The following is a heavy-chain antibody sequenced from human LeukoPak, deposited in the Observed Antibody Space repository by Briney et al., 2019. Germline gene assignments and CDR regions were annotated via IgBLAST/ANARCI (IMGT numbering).Heavy chain of an antibody. CDR2: IYYSGST. J-gene: IGHJ6*02. V-gene: IGHV4-31*03. Sequence: SETLSLTCTVSGGSISSGGYYWSWIRQHPGKGLEWIGYIYYSGSTYYNPSLKSRVTISVDTSKNQFSLKLSSMTAADTAVYYCARDGHPLGMDVWGQGTTVTVSS. CDR1: GGSISSGGYY. CDR3: ARDGHPLGMDV.